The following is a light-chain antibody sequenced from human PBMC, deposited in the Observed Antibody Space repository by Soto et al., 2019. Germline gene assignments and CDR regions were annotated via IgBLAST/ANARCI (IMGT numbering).Light chain of an antibody. CDR2: GAS. J-gene: IGKJ4*01. V-gene: IGKV3-15*01. CDR1: QSVSSN. Sequence: EIVMTQSPATLSVSPGERATFSCRASQSVSSNLAWYQQKPGQAPRLLIYGASTRATGIPARFSGSGSGTEFTLTISSLQSEDFAVYYCQQYNNWPDTFGGGTKVEIK. CDR3: QQYNNWPDT.